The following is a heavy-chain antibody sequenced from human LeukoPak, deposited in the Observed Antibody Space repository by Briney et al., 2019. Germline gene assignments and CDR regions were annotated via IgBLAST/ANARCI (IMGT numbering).Heavy chain of an antibody. D-gene: IGHD6-19*01. CDR3: ALPGYSSGWHYFDY. J-gene: IGHJ4*02. CDR2: INHSGST. V-gene: IGHV4-34*01. CDR1: GGSFSGYY. Sequence: TSETLSLTCAVYGGSFSGYYWSWIRQPPGKGLEWIGEINHSGSTNYNPSLKSRVTISVDTSKNQFSLKLSSVTAADTAVYYCALPGYSSGWHYFDYWGQGTLVTVSS.